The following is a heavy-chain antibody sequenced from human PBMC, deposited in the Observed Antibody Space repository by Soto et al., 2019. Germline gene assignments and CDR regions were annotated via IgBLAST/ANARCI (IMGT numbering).Heavy chain of an antibody. Sequence: GASVKVSCKAPGFTFTSSAVQWVRQARGQRPEWIGWIVVGSGNTNYAQKFQERVTITRDMSTSTAYMELSSLRSEDTAVYYCAAEYYYDSSGYFDAFDIWGQGTMVTVSS. J-gene: IGHJ3*02. CDR1: GFTFTSSA. V-gene: IGHV1-58*01. CDR3: AAEYYYDSSGYFDAFDI. D-gene: IGHD3-22*01. CDR2: IVVGSGNT.